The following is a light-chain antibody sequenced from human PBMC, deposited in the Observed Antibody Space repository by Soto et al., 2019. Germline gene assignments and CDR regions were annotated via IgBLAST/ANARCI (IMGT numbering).Light chain of an antibody. Sequence: QSVLIQSPSASASLGASVKLTCTLSSGHSSYAIAWHQQQPEKGPRYLLKLHSDGSHSKGDGIPDRFTASSSGAERYLTISSLQSEDDAYYYCQTWGTGIQVFGGGTQLTVL. V-gene: IGLV4-69*01. J-gene: IGLJ2*01. CDR2: LHSDGSH. CDR1: SGHSSYA. CDR3: QTWGTGIQV.